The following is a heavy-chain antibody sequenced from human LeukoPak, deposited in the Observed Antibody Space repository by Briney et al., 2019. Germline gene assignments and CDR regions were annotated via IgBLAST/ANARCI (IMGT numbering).Heavy chain of an antibody. CDR2: IIPILGIA. CDR1: GGAFSSYA. D-gene: IGHD5-18*01. CDR3: ATPWSRYSYAQGKDAFDI. J-gene: IGHJ3*02. Sequence: SVKVSCKASGGAFSSYAISWVRQAPGQGLEWMGRIIPILGIANYAQKFQGRVTITADKSTSTAYMELSSLRSEDTAVYYCATPWSRYSYAQGKDAFDIWGQGTMVTVSS. V-gene: IGHV1-69*04.